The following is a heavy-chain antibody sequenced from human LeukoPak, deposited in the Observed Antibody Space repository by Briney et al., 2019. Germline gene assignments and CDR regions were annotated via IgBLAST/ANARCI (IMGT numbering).Heavy chain of an antibody. CDR3: ARDGAVAGTSLFDY. Sequence: ASVKVSCKASGYTFTSYGISWVRQATGQGLEWMGWINPNSGGTNYAQKFQGRVTMTRDTSISTAYMELSRLRSDDTAVYYCARDGAVAGTSLFDYWGQGTLVTVSS. D-gene: IGHD6-19*01. J-gene: IGHJ4*02. V-gene: IGHV1-2*02. CDR2: INPNSGGT. CDR1: GYTFTSYG.